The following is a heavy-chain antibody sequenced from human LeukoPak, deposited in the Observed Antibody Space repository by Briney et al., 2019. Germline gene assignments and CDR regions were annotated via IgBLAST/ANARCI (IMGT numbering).Heavy chain of an antibody. CDR2: IYYSGST. Sequence: SETLSLTCTVSGGSISSYYWSWIRQPPGKGLEWIGYIYYSGSTNYNPSLKSRVTISVDTSKNQFSLKLSSVTAADTAVYYCARGPETAMVTSYFDYWGQGTLVTVSS. V-gene: IGHV4-59*12. CDR1: GGSISSYY. CDR3: ARGPETAMVTSYFDY. D-gene: IGHD5-18*01. J-gene: IGHJ4*02.